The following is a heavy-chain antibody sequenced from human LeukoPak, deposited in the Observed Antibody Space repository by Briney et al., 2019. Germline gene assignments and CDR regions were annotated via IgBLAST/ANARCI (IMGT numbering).Heavy chain of an antibody. J-gene: IGHJ1*01. D-gene: IGHD2-2*01. CDR1: GGSISSSSYY. Sequence: PSETLSLTCTVSGGSISSSSYYWGWIRQPPGKGLEWIGEINHSGSTNYNPSLKSRVTISVDTSKNQFSLKLSSVTAADTAVYYCARRPQRYCSSTSCSAYFQHWGQGTLVTVSS. V-gene: IGHV4-39*07. CDR3: ARRPQRYCSSTSCSAYFQH. CDR2: INHSGST.